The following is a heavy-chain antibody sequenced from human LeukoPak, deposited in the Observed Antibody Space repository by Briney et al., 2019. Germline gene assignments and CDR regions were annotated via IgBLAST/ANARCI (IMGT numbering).Heavy chain of an antibody. V-gene: IGHV4-4*07. J-gene: IGHJ5*02. CDR3: AREGAERWLQPGVCDP. CDR1: GGSISSYY. D-gene: IGHD5-24*01. CDR2: IYTSGST. Sequence: SETLSLTCTVSGGSISSYYWSWIRQPAGKGLEWIGRIYTSGSTNYNPSLKSRVTISVDTSKNQFSLKLSSVTAADTAVYYCAREGAERWLQPGVCDPWGQGTLVTVSS.